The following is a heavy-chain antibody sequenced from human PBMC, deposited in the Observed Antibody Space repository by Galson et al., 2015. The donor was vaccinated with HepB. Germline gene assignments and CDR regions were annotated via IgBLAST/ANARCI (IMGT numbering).Heavy chain of an antibody. Sequence: SLRLSCAASGFTFSSYAMHWVRQAPGKGLEWVAVISYDGSNKYYADSVKGRFTISRDNSKNTLYLQMNSLRAEDTAVYYCARGAHYYDSSSRFRFYYYYYYGMTSGAKGPRSPSP. CDR1: GFTFSSYA. CDR3: ARGAHYYDSSSRFRFYYYYYYGMTS. D-gene: IGHD3-22*01. J-gene: IGHJ6*02. V-gene: IGHV3-30-3*01. CDR2: ISYDGSNK.